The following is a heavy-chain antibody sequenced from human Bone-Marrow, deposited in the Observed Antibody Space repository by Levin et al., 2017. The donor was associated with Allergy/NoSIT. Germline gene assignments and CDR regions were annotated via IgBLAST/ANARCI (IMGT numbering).Heavy chain of an antibody. CDR3: ARRVVVVTAMLGSWFDP. CDR2: INHSGST. D-gene: IGHD2-21*02. Sequence: SETLSLTCAVYGGSFSGYYWSWIRQPPGKGLEWIGEINHSGSTNYNPSLKSRVTISVDTSKNQFSLKLSSVTAADTAVYYCARRVVVVTAMLGSWFDPWGQGTLVTVSS. CDR1: GGSFSGYY. J-gene: IGHJ5*02. V-gene: IGHV4-34*01.